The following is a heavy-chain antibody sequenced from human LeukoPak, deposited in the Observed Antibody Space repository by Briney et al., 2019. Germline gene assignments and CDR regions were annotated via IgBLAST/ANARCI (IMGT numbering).Heavy chain of an antibody. CDR2: IGGSGSNT. V-gene: IGHV3-23*01. Sequence: SGGSLTLSCGASGFTFSSYDMIWVRQAPGKGLEWVSGIGGSGSNTYYADSVKGRFTISRDNSKNTLYLQMNSLRAEDTAVYYCAKDRDSSSGYYYGHWGQGTLVTVSS. D-gene: IGHD3-22*01. CDR1: GFTFSSYD. J-gene: IGHJ1*01. CDR3: AKDRDSSSGYYYGH.